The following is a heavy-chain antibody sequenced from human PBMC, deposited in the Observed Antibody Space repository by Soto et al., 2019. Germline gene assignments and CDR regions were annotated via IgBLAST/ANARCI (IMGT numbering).Heavy chain of an antibody. V-gene: IGHV4-39*01. CDR3: ARHAPQWLNRGPSWFDP. CDR2: IYYSGST. CDR1: GGSISRSSYY. Sequence: TSETLSLTCTVSGGSISRSSYYWGWIRQPPGKGLEWIGSIYYSGSTYYNPSLKSRVTISVDTSKNQFSLKLSSVTAADTAVYYCARHAPQWLNRGPSWFDPWGQGTLVTVSS. D-gene: IGHD6-19*01. J-gene: IGHJ5*02.